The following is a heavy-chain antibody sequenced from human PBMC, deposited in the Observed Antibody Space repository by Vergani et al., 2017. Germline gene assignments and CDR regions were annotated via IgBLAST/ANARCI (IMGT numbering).Heavy chain of an antibody. CDR1: GGSISSSSYY. V-gene: IGHV4-39*07. Sequence: QLQLQESGPGLVKPSETLSLTCTVSGGSISSSSYYWGWIRQPPGKGLEWIGSIYYSGSTYYNPSLKSRVTRSVDTSKNQFSLKLRSVTAADTAVYYCARVAYGYYYYYYGMDVWGQGTTVTVSS. J-gene: IGHJ6*02. D-gene: IGHD3-10*01. CDR3: ARVAYGYYYYYYGMDV. CDR2: IYYSGST.